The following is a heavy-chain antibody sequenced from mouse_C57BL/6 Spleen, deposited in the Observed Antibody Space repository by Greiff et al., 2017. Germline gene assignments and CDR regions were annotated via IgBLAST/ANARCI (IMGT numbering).Heavy chain of an antibody. CDR1: GYTFTSYW. CDR3: ARGGGWLLHFDY. J-gene: IGHJ2*01. V-gene: IGHV1-53*01. Sequence: QVQLQQPGTELVKPGASVKLSCKASGYTFTSYWMHWVKQRPGQGLEWIGNINPSNGGTNYNEKFKSKATLTVDKSSSTAYMQLSSLTSADSAVYYCARGGGWLLHFDYWGQGTTLTVSS. D-gene: IGHD2-3*01. CDR2: INPSNGGT.